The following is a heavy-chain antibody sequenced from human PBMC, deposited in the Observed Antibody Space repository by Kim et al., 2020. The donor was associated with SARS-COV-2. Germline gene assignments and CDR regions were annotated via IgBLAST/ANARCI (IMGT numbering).Heavy chain of an antibody. J-gene: IGHJ6*02. CDR1: GFTFSSYG. CDR3: AKTGGYCSSTSCYGDYYYYYGMDV. V-gene: IGHV3-30*18. Sequence: GGSLRLSCAASGFTFSSYGMHWVRQAPGKGLEWVAVISYDGSNKYYADSVKGRFTISRDNSKNTLYLQMNSLRAEDTAVYYCAKTGGYCSSTSCYGDYYYYYGMDVWGQGTTVTVSS. D-gene: IGHD2-2*01. CDR2: ISYDGSNK.